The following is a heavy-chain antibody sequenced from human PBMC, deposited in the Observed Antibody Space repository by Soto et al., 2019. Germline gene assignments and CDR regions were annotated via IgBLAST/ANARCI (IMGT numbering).Heavy chain of an antibody. V-gene: IGHV4-30-4*01. Sequence: SETLSLTCTVSGGSISSGDYYWSWIRQPPGKGLEWIGYIYYSGSTYYNPSLKSRVTISVDTSKNQFSLKLSSVTAADTAVYYCARARDGYSIDLNWFDPWGQGTLVTVSS. D-gene: IGHD5-18*01. CDR3: ARARDGYSIDLNWFDP. J-gene: IGHJ5*02. CDR1: GGSISSGDYY. CDR2: IYYSGST.